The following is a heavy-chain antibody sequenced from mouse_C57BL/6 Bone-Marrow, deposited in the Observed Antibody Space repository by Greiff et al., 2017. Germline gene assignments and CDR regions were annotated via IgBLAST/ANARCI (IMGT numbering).Heavy chain of an antibody. CDR2: IDPSDSYT. CDR1: GYTFTSYW. J-gene: IGHJ2*01. V-gene: IGHV1-50*01. CDR3: ARCSSGYYFDY. D-gene: IGHD3-2*02. Sequence: QVQLQQPGAELVKPGASVKLSCKASGYTFTSYWMQWVKQRPGQGLEWIGEIDPSDSYTNYNQKFKGKATLTVDTSSSTAYMQLSSLTSEDSAVYCCARCSSGYYFDYWGQGTTLTVSS.